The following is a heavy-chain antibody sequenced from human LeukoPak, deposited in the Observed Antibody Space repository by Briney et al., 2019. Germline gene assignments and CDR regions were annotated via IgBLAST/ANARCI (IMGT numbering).Heavy chain of an antibody. Sequence: GGSLRLSCAASGFTFSSYAMHWVRQAPGKGLEWVAVISYDGSNKYYADSVKGRFAISRDNSKNTLYLQMNSLRAEDTAVYYCARKRRSSSLFDPWGQGTLVTVSS. V-gene: IGHV3-30*09. CDR2: ISYDGSNK. CDR3: ARKRRSSSLFDP. CDR1: GFTFSSYA. J-gene: IGHJ5*02. D-gene: IGHD6-13*01.